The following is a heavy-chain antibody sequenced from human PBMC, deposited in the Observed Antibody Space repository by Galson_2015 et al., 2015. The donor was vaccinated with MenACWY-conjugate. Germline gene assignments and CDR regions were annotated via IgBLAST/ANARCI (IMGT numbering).Heavy chain of an antibody. J-gene: IGHJ4*02. V-gene: IGHV3-30*04. CDR3: ARLGGNYRTTSHFDY. CDR2: ISSDGDKK. D-gene: IGHD1-26*01. CDR1: GFTFSSSA. Sequence: SLRLSCAASGFTFSSSAMHWIRQTPGKGLQWVAVISSDGDKKHYAGSVKGRFTISRDNSNNTVSLQMSSLRAEDTAVYYCARLGGNYRTTSHFDYWGQGTLVTVSS.